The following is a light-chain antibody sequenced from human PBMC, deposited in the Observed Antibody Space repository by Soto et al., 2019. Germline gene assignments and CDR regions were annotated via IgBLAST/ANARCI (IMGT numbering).Light chain of an antibody. CDR2: RNN. V-gene: IGLV1-47*01. Sequence: SVLTQPPSASGTPGQRVTISCSGSSSNIGSNYVYWYQQLPGTAPKLLIYRNNQRPSVVPDRFSGSKSGTSASLAISGLRSEDEADYYCAAWDDSLSGYVFGTGTKVTV. CDR3: AAWDDSLSGYV. J-gene: IGLJ1*01. CDR1: SSNIGSNY.